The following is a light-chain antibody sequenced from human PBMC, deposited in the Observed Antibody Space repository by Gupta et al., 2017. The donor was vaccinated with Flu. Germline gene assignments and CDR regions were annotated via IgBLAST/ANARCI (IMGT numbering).Light chain of an antibody. V-gene: IGKV4-1*01. Sequence: SLGGRATLNCKATLTCCSSSNIYDCLAWYQQKPGQPPNLLIYWASTRGSGVPVRFSGSGSGTDFTLTIDSLQAEDVGVYYCQQFYGTPRTFGQGTKVEIK. J-gene: IGKJ1*01. CDR2: WAS. CDR1: LTCCSSSNIYDC. CDR3: QQFYGTPRT.